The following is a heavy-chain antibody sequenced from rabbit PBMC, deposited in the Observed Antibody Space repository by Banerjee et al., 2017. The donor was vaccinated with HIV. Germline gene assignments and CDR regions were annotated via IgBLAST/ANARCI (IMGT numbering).Heavy chain of an antibody. CDR3: ARGDLGIASGWYFNL. CDR1: GFSFSNKYV. J-gene: IGHJ4*01. CDR2: IGSGSGNT. V-gene: IGHV1S45*01. D-gene: IGHD1-1*01. Sequence: QEQLEESGGDLVKPEGSLTLTCTASGFSFSNKYVMCWVRQAPGKGLEWIACIGSGSGNTGYATWAKGRFTISKTSSTTVTLQMTSLTAADTATYFCARGDLGIASGWYFNLWGPGTLVTVS.